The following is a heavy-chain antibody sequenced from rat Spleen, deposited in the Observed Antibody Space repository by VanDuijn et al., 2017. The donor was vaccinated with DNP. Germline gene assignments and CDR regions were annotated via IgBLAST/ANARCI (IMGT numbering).Heavy chain of an antibody. V-gene: IGHV4-2*01. J-gene: IGHJ4*01. Sequence: EVQLVVTGGGLVQPGRSLKLSCVASGFTFSTYWMGWVRQAPGKGLEWIGEINKDSSKINYPPSLKDKFTISRDNAQNTLYLQMSELGSEDTATYYCARAFYGYNYAMDAWGQGTSVTVSS. CDR2: INKDSSKI. CDR3: ARAFYGYNYAMDA. D-gene: IGHD1-7*01. CDR1: GFTFSTYW.